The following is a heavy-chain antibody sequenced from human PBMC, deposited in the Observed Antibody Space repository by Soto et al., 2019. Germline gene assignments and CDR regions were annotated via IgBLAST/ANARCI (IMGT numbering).Heavy chain of an antibody. CDR3: ARVSSHNTGYYSVYFMDV. CDR1: GGSISSGDYY. CDR2: VYYTGST. Sequence: SETLSLICNVSGGSISSGDYYSTWIRQSPGKGLEWIGYVYYTGSTFYSPSLKSRVTISLDTSENHFYLDMNSVTAADTAVYFCARVSSHNTGYYSVYFMDVWGQGNTVT. D-gene: IGHD5-18*01. J-gene: IGHJ6*02. V-gene: IGHV4-30-4*01.